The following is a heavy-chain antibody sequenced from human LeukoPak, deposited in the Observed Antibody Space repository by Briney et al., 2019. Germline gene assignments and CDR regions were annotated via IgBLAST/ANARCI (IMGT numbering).Heavy chain of an antibody. Sequence: GASVKASCKASGYTFTSYGISWVRQAPGQGLEWMGWISAYNGNTNYAQKLQGRVTMTTDTSTSTAYMELRGLRSDDTAVYYCARKGIKGIAAAAPQNWFDPWGQGTLVTVSS. V-gene: IGHV1-18*01. CDR3: ARKGIKGIAAAAPQNWFDP. CDR1: GYTFTSYG. J-gene: IGHJ5*02. D-gene: IGHD6-13*01. CDR2: ISAYNGNT.